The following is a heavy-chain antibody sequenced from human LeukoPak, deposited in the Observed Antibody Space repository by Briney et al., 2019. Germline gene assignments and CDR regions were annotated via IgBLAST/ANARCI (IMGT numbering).Heavy chain of an antibody. CDR3: ARGLAVAGTYSFDY. D-gene: IGHD6-19*01. Sequence: GGSLRLSCAASGFTFSSYWMSWVRQAPGKGLGWVANIKQDGSEKYYVDSVKGRFTISRDNAKNSLYLQMNSLRAEDTAVYYCARGLAVAGTYSFDYWGQGTLVTVSS. J-gene: IGHJ4*02. V-gene: IGHV3-7*01. CDR2: IKQDGSEK. CDR1: GFTFSSYW.